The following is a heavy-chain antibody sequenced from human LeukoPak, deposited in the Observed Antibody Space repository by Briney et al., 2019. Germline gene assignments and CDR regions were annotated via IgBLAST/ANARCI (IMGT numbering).Heavy chain of an antibody. Sequence: GGSLRLSCVASDFSFSSYDMYWVRQAAGRGLEWVSALGTNGDTYYLGSVKGRFTISRENGKNSLYLQMNSLRVDDTAVYYCAKYAPPTTVITRYFDYWGQGTLVTVSS. J-gene: IGHJ4*02. CDR3: AKYAPPTTVITRYFDY. D-gene: IGHD4-23*01. V-gene: IGHV3-13*01. CDR2: LGTNGDT. CDR1: DFSFSSYD.